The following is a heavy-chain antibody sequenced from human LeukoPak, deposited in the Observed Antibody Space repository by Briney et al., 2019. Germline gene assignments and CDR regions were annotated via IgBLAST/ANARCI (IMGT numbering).Heavy chain of an antibody. CDR3: AVGYSSSAAIDY. J-gene: IGHJ4*02. Sequence: ASLKVSCKASGYTFTGYYMHWVRQTPGQGLEWMGWINPNSGGTNYAQKFQGRVTMTRDTSISTAYMELSRLRSDDTAVYYCAVGYSSSAAIDYWGQGTLVTVSS. D-gene: IGHD6-6*01. CDR2: INPNSGGT. V-gene: IGHV1-2*02. CDR1: GYTFTGYY.